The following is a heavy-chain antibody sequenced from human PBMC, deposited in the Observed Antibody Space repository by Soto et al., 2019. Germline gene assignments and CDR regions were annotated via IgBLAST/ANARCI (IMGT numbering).Heavy chain of an antibody. CDR1: GGSISSGGYY. V-gene: IGHV4-31*03. Sequence: PSETLSLTCTVSGGSISSGGYYWSWIRQHPGKGLEWIGYIYHSGSTYYNPSLKSRVTISVDTSKNQFSLKLRSVTAADTAVYYCATLPPRIVVVLSNIPTWGQGTLVTVSS. J-gene: IGHJ5*02. CDR2: IYHSGST. CDR3: ATLPPRIVVVLSNIPT. D-gene: IGHD2-2*01.